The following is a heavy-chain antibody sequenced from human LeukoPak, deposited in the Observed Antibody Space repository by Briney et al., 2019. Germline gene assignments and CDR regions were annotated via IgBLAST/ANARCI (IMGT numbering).Heavy chain of an antibody. D-gene: IGHD1-26*01. CDR1: GGSISSYY. V-gene: IGHV4-34*01. CDR3: ARYVVGAVLGFDNWFDP. J-gene: IGHJ5*02. CDR2: INHSGST. Sequence: SETLSLTCAVSGGSISSYYWSWIRQPPGKGLEWIGEINHSGSTNYNPSLKSRVTISVDTSKNQFSLKLSSVTAADTAVYYCARYVVGAVLGFDNWFDPWGQGTLVTVSS.